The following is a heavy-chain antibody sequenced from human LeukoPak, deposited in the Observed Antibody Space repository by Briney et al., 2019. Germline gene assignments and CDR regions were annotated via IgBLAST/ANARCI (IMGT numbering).Heavy chain of an antibody. CDR2: IYFTGST. J-gene: IGHJ4*02. CDR1: GGSISSYY. V-gene: IGHV4-59*12. Sequence: SETQSLTCTVSGGSISSYYWSWIRQPPGKGLEWIGYIYFTGSTDYNPSLKSRVTISVDRSKNQLSLKLNSVTAADSAVYFCARDSGVLDYWGQGTLVTVPS. D-gene: IGHD3-10*01. CDR3: ARDSGVLDY.